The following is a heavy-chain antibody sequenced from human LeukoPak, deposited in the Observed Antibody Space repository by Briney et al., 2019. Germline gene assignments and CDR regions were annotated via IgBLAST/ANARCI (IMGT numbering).Heavy chain of an antibody. D-gene: IGHD6-19*01. CDR3: GKVPQVGWPPDYYGMHV. J-gene: IGHJ6*02. V-gene: IGHV3-23*01. CDR1: GFTFSRYA. Sequence: GGSLRLSCAASGFTFSRYAMSWVRQAPGKGLEWVSAISGSGGSTYYADSVRGRFTIPRDNSKNTLYLQMNSLRAEDTAVYYCGKVPQVGWPPDYYGMHVWGQGTTVTVSS. CDR2: ISGSGGST.